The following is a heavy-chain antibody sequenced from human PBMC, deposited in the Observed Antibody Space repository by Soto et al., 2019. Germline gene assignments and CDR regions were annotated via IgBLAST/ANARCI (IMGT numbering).Heavy chain of an antibody. CDR1: GGSISSYY. J-gene: IGHJ3*02. CDR2: IYYSGST. Sequence: SETLSLTCTVSGGSISSYYWSWIRQPPGKGLEWIGYIYYSGSTNYNPSLKSRVTISVDTPKNQFSLKLGSVTAADTAVYYCATPYSSSSDAFDIWGQGTMVTVSS. CDR3: ATPYSSSSDAFDI. D-gene: IGHD6-6*01. V-gene: IGHV4-59*08.